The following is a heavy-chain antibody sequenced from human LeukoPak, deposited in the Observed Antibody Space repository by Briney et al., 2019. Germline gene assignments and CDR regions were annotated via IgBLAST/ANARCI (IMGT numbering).Heavy chain of an antibody. CDR1: GGSISISNYY. CDR3: ARARIAAAGRRAHFDY. D-gene: IGHD6-13*01. J-gene: IGHJ4*02. Sequence: SETLSLTCTVSGGSISISNYYWGWLRQPPGKGLEWIGEINHSGSTNYNPSLKSRVTISVDTSKNQFSLKLSSVTAADTAVYYCARARIAAAGRRAHFDYWGQGTLVTVSS. V-gene: IGHV4-39*07. CDR2: INHSGST.